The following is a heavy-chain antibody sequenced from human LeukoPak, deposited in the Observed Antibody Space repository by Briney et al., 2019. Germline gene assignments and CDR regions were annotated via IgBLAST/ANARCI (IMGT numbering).Heavy chain of an antibody. D-gene: IGHD6-19*01. V-gene: IGHV1-2*02. Sequence: GASVKVSCKASGYTFTGYYMHWVRQAPGQGLEWMGWINPNSGGTNYAQKFQGRVTMTRDTSISTAYMELSRLRSDDTAVYYCARERLSGWPILEYFQHWGQGTLVTVSS. J-gene: IGHJ1*01. CDR2: INPNSGGT. CDR3: ARERLSGWPILEYFQH. CDR1: GYTFTGYY.